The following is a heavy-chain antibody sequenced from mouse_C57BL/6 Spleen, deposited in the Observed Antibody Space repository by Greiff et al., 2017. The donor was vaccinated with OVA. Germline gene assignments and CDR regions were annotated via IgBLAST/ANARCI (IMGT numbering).Heavy chain of an antibody. J-gene: IGHJ3*01. D-gene: IGHD2-3*01. Sequence: VQLQQSGPELVKPGASVKISCKASGYAFSSSWMNWVKQRPGKGLEWIGRIYPGDGDTNYNGKFKGKATLTADKSSSTAYMQLSSLTSEDSAVYFCASLDGYYKGFAYWGQGTLVTVSA. V-gene: IGHV1-82*01. CDR3: ASLDGYYKGFAY. CDR2: IYPGDGDT. CDR1: GYAFSSSW.